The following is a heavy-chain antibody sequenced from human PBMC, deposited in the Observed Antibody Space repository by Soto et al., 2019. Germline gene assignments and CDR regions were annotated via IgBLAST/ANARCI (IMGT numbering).Heavy chain of an antibody. CDR3: ARRPGGYSGYDYAFDY. D-gene: IGHD5-12*01. CDR1: GGTFSSYA. V-gene: IGHV1-69*01. Sequence: QVQLVQSGAEVKKPGSSVKVSCKASGGTFSSYAISWVRQAPGQGLEWMGGIIPIFGTANYAQKFQGRVTITADESTSTAYMELSSLRSEDTAVYYCARRPGGYSGYDYAFDYWGQGTLVTVSS. J-gene: IGHJ4*02. CDR2: IIPIFGTA.